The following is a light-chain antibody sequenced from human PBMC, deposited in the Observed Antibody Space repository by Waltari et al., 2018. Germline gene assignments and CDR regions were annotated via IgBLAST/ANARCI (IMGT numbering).Light chain of an antibody. V-gene: IGKV1-9*01. CDR1: QGVSTY. Sequence: IQLTQSPSSLSASVGDTITITCQASQGVSTYLAWLQQKPGRAPKVLIFEASTLQSGVPSRFSGRGSGTDFTLTISSLQPEDFATYYCQQFHDYPWTFGQGTKVEIK. CDR3: QQFHDYPWT. J-gene: IGKJ1*01. CDR2: EAS.